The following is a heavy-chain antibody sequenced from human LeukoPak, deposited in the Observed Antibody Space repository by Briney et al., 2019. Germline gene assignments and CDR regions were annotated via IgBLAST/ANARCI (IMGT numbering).Heavy chain of an antibody. Sequence: SETLSLTCAVSGGSISSGGYSWSWIRQPPGKGLEWIGYIYHSGSTYYNPSLKSRVTISVDRSKNQFSLKLSSVTAADTAVYYCAGARYDFWSGMSGYMDVWGKGTTVTVSS. CDR2: IYHSGST. CDR3: AGARYDFWSGMSGYMDV. CDR1: GGSISSGGYS. J-gene: IGHJ6*03. V-gene: IGHV4-30-2*01. D-gene: IGHD3-3*01.